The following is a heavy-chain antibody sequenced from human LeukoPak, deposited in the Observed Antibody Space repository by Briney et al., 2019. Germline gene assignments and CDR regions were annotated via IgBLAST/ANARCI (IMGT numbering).Heavy chain of an antibody. CDR3: ARVRPSGSSGYYYYYGMDV. CDR1: GFTFSSYA. Sequence: GGSLRLSCAASGFTFSSYAMHWVRQAPGKGLEWVAVISYDGSNKYHADSVKGRFTISRDNSKNTLYLQMNSLRAEDTAVYYCARVRPSGSSGYYYYYGMDVWGQGTTVTVSS. CDR2: ISYDGSNK. D-gene: IGHD3-22*01. J-gene: IGHJ6*02. V-gene: IGHV3-30-3*01.